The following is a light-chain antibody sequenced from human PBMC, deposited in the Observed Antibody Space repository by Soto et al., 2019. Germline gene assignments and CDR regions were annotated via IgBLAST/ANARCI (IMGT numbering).Light chain of an antibody. CDR3: VSWDDDVNEVL. V-gene: IGLV2-8*01. Sequence: QSVLTQPPSASGSPGQSVTISCTGTSSDVGGYNYVSWYQQHPGKAPKLMIYEVTKRPSGVPDRFSGSKSGNTASLTVSGLLAEDEADYYCVSWDDDVNEVLFGGGTKLTVL. CDR1: SSDVGGYNY. CDR2: EVT. J-gene: IGLJ3*02.